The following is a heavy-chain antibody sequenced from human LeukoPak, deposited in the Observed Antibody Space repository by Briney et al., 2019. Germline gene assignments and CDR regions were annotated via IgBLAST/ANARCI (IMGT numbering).Heavy chain of an antibody. D-gene: IGHD6-13*01. CDR2: ISHDGSDK. CDR3: AKDIRQQLVPPLFDY. V-gene: IGHV3-30*18. CDR1: GFTFSTYA. J-gene: IGHJ4*02. Sequence: QPGRSLRLSCEASGFTFSTYAMHWVRQAPGKGLEWVALISHDGSDKNYADSVKGRFTISRDNSNSTLYLQMNSLRAEDTAVYYCAKDIRQQLVPPLFDYWGQGTLVTVSS.